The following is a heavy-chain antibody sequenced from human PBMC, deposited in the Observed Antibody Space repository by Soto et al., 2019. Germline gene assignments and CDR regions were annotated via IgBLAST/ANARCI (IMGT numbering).Heavy chain of an antibody. D-gene: IGHD3-22*01. CDR1: GFTFSSYS. J-gene: IGHJ4*02. V-gene: IGHV3-21*01. CDR2: ISSSSSYI. Sequence: EVQLVESGGGLVKPGGSLRLSCAASGFTFSSYSMNWVRQAPGKGLEWVSSISSSSSYIYYADSVKGRFTISRDNAKNSLYLQLNSLRAEDTAVYYCARDADPMMVVVGTPDYWGQGTLVIVSS. CDR3: ARDADPMMVVVGTPDY.